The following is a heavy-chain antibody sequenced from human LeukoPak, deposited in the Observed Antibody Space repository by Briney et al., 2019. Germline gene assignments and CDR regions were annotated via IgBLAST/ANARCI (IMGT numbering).Heavy chain of an antibody. CDR2: ISSSDGTI. J-gene: IGHJ4*02. CDR1: GFIFSNYH. V-gene: IGHV3-23*01. CDR3: AKWEGYDSSGYGDY. Sequence: GGSLRLSCAASGFIFSNYHMNWVRQAPGKGLEWLSYISSSDGTIYYADSVKGRFTISRDNSKNTLYLQMNSLRAEGTAVYYCAKWEGYDSSGYGDYWGQGTLVTVSS. D-gene: IGHD3-22*01.